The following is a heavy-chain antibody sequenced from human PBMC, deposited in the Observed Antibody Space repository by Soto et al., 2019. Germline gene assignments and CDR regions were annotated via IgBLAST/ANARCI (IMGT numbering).Heavy chain of an antibody. CDR1: GGSVSSGSYY. CDR3: ARDGYCSGGSCQDGMDV. CDR2: IYYSGST. Sequence: SETLSLTCTVSGGSVSSGSYYWSWIRQPPGKGLEWIGYIYYSGSTNYSPSLKSRVTISVDTSKNQFSLKLSSVTAADTAVYYCARDGYCSGGSCQDGMDVWGQGTTVTVSS. J-gene: IGHJ6*02. V-gene: IGHV4-61*01. D-gene: IGHD2-15*01.